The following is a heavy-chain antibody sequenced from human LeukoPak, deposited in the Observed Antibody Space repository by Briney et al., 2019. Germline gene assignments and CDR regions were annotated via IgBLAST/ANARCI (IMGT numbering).Heavy chain of an antibody. CDR2: IKQDGSET. J-gene: IGHJ4*02. CDR1: GFTFSSYW. V-gene: IGHV3-7*03. D-gene: IGHD6-13*01. CDR3: VRDNPRQQGFAY. Sequence: GGSLRLSCAASGFTFSSYWMSWVRQAPGKGLELVANIKQDGSETYYVDSVKGRFTISRDNAKNSLYLQMNSLRAEDAAVYYCVRDNPRQQGFAYWGQGTLVTVSS.